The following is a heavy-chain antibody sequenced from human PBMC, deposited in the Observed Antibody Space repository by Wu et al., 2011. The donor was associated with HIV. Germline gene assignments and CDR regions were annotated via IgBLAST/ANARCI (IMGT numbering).Heavy chain of an antibody. CDR1: GYTFISYD. CDR2: ISAYNGNT. V-gene: IGHV1-18*01. Sequence: QVQLVQSRAEMKKPGASVKVSCKASGYTFISYDISWVRQAPGQGLEWVGCISAYNGNTNYAQKLQGRVTMTTDTSTSTAYMVLRSLRSDDTAVYYCARVLSSGRYSLPYYMDVWGKGPRS. CDR3: ARVLSSGRYSLPYYMDV. J-gene: IGHJ6*03. D-gene: IGHD6-19*01.